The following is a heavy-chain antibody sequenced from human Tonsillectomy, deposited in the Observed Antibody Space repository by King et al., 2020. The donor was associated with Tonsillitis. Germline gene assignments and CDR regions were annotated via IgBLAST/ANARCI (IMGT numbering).Heavy chain of an antibody. Sequence: VQLVESGGGLVQPGGSLRLSCAASGFTFSSYARSWVRQAPGKGLEWVSAIIGSGGSTYYADPVTGRFTTPRDNSKNTLYLQMNSLRAEDTAVYYCANHRSGDYWGQGTLVTVSS. CDR1: GFTFSSYA. J-gene: IGHJ4*02. V-gene: IGHV3-23*04. CDR2: IIGSGGST. CDR3: ANHRSGDY. D-gene: IGHD1-14*01.